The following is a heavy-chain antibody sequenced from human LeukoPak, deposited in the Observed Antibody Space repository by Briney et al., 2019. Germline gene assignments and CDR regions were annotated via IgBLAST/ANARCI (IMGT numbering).Heavy chain of an antibody. J-gene: IGHJ4*02. V-gene: IGHV4-61*02. CDR3: ARDNFLRGYSFIDY. D-gene: IGHD5-18*01. CDR2: IYTSGST. CDR1: GGSISSGSYY. Sequence: SQTLSLTCTVSGGSISSGSYYWSWIRQPAGKGLEWIGRIYTSGSTNYNPSLKSRVTISVDTSKNQFSLKLSSVTAADTAVYYCARDNFLRGYSFIDYWGQGTLVTVSS.